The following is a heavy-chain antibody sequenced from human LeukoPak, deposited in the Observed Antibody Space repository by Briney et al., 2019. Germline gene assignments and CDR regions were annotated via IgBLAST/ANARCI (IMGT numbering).Heavy chain of an antibody. D-gene: IGHD5-18*01. CDR1: GGSFSGYY. J-gene: IGHJ4*02. V-gene: IGHV4-34*01. Sequence: SETLSLTCAVYGGSFSGYYWSWIRQPPGKGLEWIGEINHSGSTNYNPSLKSRVTISVDTSKNQFSLKLSSVTAADTAVYYCARLGYSYGYGSFDYWGQGTLVTVSS. CDR3: ARLGYSYGYGSFDY. CDR2: INHSGST.